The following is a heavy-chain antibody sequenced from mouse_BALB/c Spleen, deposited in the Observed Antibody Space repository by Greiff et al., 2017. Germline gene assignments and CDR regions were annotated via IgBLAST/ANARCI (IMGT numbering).Heavy chain of an antibody. V-gene: IGHV1-4*01. CDR2: INPSSGYT. J-gene: IGHJ1*01. CDR3: ARADGLYGSSLYWYFDV. CDR1: GYTFTSYT. Sequence: VQLQQSGAELARPGASVKMSCKASGYTFTSYTMHWVKQRPGQGLEWIGYINPSSGYTNYNQKFKDKATLTADKSSSTAYMQLSSLTSEDSAVYYCARADGLYGSSLYWYFDVWGAGTTVTVSS. D-gene: IGHD1-1*01.